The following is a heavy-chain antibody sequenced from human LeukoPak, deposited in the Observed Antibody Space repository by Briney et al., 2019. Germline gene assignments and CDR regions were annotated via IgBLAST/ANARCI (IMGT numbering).Heavy chain of an antibody. CDR1: GGSISSSSYY. J-gene: IGHJ5*02. Sequence: PSETLSLTCTVSGGSISSSSYYWGWIRQPPGKGLEWIGSFYYSGSTYYNPSLKSRVTISVDTSKNQFSLKLSSVTAADTAVYYCARQGDVLRYFDWSRPNWFDPWGQGTLVTVSS. V-gene: IGHV4-39*01. CDR3: ARQGDVLRYFDWSRPNWFDP. D-gene: IGHD3-9*01. CDR2: FYYSGST.